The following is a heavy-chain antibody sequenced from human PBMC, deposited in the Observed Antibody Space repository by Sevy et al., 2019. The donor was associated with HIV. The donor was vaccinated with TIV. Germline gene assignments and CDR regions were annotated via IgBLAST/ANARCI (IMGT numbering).Heavy chain of an antibody. J-gene: IGHJ4*02. CDR2: IHSDDTT. CDR3: ARGKSGYGYALNY. V-gene: IGHV3-66*01. D-gene: IGHD5-18*01. CDR1: GFTVNSNY. Sequence: GGSLRLSCAASGFTVNSNYMTWVRQAPGKGLEGVSVIHSDDTTYHDSVKDRFTISRDNFKNTLYLHMSSLRAEDTAVYYCARGKSGYGYALNYWGQGTLVTVSS.